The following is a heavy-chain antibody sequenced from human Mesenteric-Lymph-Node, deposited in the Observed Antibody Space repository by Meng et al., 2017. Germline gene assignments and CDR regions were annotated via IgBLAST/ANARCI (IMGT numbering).Heavy chain of an antibody. D-gene: IGHD6-19*01. CDR2: MAPDESSR. V-gene: IGHV3-30*07. Sequence: GGSLRLSCAASGFTFSSYAMHWVRQAPGKGLEWLGLMAPDESSRQLAGSVKGRFTISRDNSKNTLYLQMNSLRAEDTAVYYCAKDRLVHRVVWLLPTGWFDPWGQGTLVTVSS. CDR1: GFTFSSYA. CDR3: AKDRLVHRVVWLLPTGWFDP. J-gene: IGHJ5*02.